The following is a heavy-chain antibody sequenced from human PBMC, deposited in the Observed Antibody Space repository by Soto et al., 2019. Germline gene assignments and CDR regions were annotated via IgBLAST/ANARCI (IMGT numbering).Heavy chain of an antibody. CDR3: ATRTTGTTSGAFDI. J-gene: IGHJ3*02. CDR2: ISGSGGST. V-gene: IGHV3-23*01. D-gene: IGHD1-1*01. CDR1: GFTFSSYA. Sequence: PGGSLRLSCXASGFTFSSYAMSWVRQAPGKGLEWVSAISGSGGSTYYADSVKGRFTISRDNSKNTLYLQMNSLRAEDTAVYYCATRTTGTTSGAFDIWGQGTMVTVSS.